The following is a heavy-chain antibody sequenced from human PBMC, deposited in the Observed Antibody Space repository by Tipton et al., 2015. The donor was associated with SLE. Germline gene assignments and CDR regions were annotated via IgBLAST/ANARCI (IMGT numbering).Heavy chain of an antibody. D-gene: IGHD1-1*01. CDR3: ARQSHDVPHTSAFDY. CDR2: FYHRGTT. V-gene: IGHV4-38-2*01. CDR1: GHSISSGFY. Sequence: TLSLTCSVSGHSISSGFYWGWIRQSPGKGLEWIGNFYHRGTTYYNPSLKSRVTISADTSKNQFSLKLSSVTAADTAIYYCARQSHDVPHTSAFDYWGQGTLVTVSS. J-gene: IGHJ4*02.